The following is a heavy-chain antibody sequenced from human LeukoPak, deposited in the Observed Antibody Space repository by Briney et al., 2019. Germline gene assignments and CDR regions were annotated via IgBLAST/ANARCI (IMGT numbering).Heavy chain of an antibody. CDR2: ISSSGTTI. J-gene: IGHJ4*02. V-gene: IGHV3-48*03. D-gene: IGHD2/OR15-2a*01. CDR3: ARYYDGIDY. CDR1: GFTISSYE. Sequence: SGGSLRLSCAASGFTISSYERNWVRQAPGKGLEWVSYISSSGTTIKYADSVKGRFTISRDNAKNSLYLQMNSLRAEDTAVYYCARYYDGIDYWGQGTLVTVSS.